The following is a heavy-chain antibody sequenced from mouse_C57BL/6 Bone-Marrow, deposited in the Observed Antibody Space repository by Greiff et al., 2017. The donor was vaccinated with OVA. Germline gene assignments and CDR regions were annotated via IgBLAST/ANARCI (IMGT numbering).Heavy chain of an antibody. CDR2: ISYDGSN. V-gene: IGHV3-6*01. D-gene: IGHD1-1*01. CDR1: GYSITSGYY. J-gene: IGHJ1*03. CDR3: ARGYYGSSYGYFDV. Sequence: VQLKESGPGLVKPSQSLSLTCSVTGYSITSGYYWNWIRQFPGNKLEWMGYISYDGSNNYNPSLKNRISITRDTSKNQFFLKLNSVTTEDTATYYCARGYYGSSYGYFDVWGTGTTVTVSS.